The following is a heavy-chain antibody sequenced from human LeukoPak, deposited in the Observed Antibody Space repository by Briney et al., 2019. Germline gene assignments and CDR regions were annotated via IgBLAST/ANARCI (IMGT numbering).Heavy chain of an antibody. J-gene: IGHJ6*02. CDR2: INTNTGNP. Sequence: ASVKVSCKASGYTFTSYAMNWVRQAPGQGLEWMGWINTNTGNPTYAQGFTGRFVFSLDTSVSTAYLQISSLKAEDTAVYYCARDTKPYYYDSSGYINFYYYYYGMDVWGQGTTVTVSS. V-gene: IGHV7-4-1*02. CDR3: ARDTKPYYYDSSGYINFYYYYYGMDV. D-gene: IGHD3-22*01. CDR1: GYTFTSYA.